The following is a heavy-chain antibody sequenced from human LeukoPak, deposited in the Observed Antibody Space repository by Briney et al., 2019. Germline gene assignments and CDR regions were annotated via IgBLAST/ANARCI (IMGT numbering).Heavy chain of an antibody. V-gene: IGHV4-39*01. J-gene: IGHJ1*01. CDR2: LSSSGSV. CDR3: ARHAVVDAYPRYFQH. Sequence: SETLSLTCAVYGGSFSGYYWGWIRQPPGKGLEWLGSLSSSGSVYYNPSLKNRVSVSMDTSKNQFSLRLTSVIAADTSVYYCARHAVVDAYPRYFQHWGQGTLITVSS. CDR1: GGSFSGYY. D-gene: IGHD5-24*01.